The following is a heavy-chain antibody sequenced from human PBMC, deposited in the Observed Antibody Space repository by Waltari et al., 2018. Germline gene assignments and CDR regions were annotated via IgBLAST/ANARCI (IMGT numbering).Heavy chain of an antibody. Sequence: PGGSLRLSCAASDFFTDYWLDWVRQAPGKGLVWVSRMKTDGTSITYADSVKGRFTISRDSAKNTYYLQMNSLRAEDTAVYYCTRNPGYWGQGTLVTVSS. CDR1: DFFTDYW. J-gene: IGHJ4*02. V-gene: IGHV3-74*03. CDR2: MKTDGTSI. CDR3: TRNPGY.